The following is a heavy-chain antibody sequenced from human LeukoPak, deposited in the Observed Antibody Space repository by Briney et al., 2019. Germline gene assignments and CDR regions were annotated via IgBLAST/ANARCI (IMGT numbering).Heavy chain of an antibody. CDR2: IRSKDNSYAT. V-gene: IGHV3-73*01. CDR1: GFNFRGSA. J-gene: IGHJ4*02. Sequence: GGSLKLSCAASGFNFRGSAMHWVRQASGKGLEWVGRIRSKDNSYATAYGASVRGRFTISRDNSKNTLYLQMNSLRAEDTAVYYCAKAAYGSGSYYSYFDSWGQGTLVTVSS. CDR3: AKAAYGSGSYYSYFDS. D-gene: IGHD3-10*01.